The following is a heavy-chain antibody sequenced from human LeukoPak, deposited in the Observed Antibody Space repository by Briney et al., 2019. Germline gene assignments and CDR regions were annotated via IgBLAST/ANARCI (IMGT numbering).Heavy chain of an antibody. CDR1: GYTLTELS. Sequence: PSVKVSCKVSGYTLTELSMHWVRQAPGKGLEWMGGFDPEDGETIYAQKFQGRVTMTEDTSTDTAYMELSSLRSEDTAVYYCATNVIVVVPAGGNYFDYWGQGTLVTVSS. D-gene: IGHD2-2*01. CDR2: FDPEDGET. CDR3: ATNVIVVVPAGGNYFDY. J-gene: IGHJ4*02. V-gene: IGHV1-24*01.